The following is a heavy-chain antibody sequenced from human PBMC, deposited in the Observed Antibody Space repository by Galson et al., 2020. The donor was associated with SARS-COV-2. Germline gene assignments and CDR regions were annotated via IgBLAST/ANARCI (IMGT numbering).Heavy chain of an antibody. J-gene: IGHJ4*02. Sequence: SETLSLTCSVSGASIGSSAYYWSWIRQVPGKGLEWIGHIFYSDTTYYNPSLKSRVRMSVDTSKKLFSLELSSVTAADTAVYYCARSLQDDYHGSGSYYDLAYWGQGTLVTVSS. CDR3: ARSLQDDYHGSGSYYDLAY. V-gene: IGHV4-31*03. CDR2: IFYSDTT. D-gene: IGHD3-10*01. CDR1: GASIGSSAYY.